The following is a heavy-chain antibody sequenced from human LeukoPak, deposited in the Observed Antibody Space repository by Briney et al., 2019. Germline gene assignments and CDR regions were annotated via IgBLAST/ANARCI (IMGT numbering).Heavy chain of an antibody. CDR3: ARRLLVIGYCSSTSCYTNYYYYGMDV. J-gene: IGHJ6*02. V-gene: IGHV1-8*01. D-gene: IGHD2-2*02. CDR2: MNPNSGNT. Sequence: ASVKVCCKASGYTFTSYDINWVRQATGQGLEWMGWMNPNSGNTGYAQKFQGRVTMTRNTSISTAYMELSSLRSEDTAVYYCARRLLVIGYCSSTSCYTNYYYYGMDVWGQGTTVTVSS. CDR1: GYTFTSYD.